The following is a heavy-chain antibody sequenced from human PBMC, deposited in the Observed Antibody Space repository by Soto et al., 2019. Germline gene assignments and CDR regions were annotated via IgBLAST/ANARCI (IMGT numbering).Heavy chain of an antibody. CDR2: INAGNGNT. V-gene: IGHV1-3*01. CDR3: ARESSTSCYNY. D-gene: IGHD2-2*02. Sequence: GGPVKVSCKASGYTFTSYAMHWVRQAPGQRLEWMGWINAGNGNTKYSQKFQGRVTITRDTSASTAYMELSSLRSEDTAVYYCARESSTSCYNYWGQGTLVTVSS. J-gene: IGHJ4*02. CDR1: GYTFTSYA.